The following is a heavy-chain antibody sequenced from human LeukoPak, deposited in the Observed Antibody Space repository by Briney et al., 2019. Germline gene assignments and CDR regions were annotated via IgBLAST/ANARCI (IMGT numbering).Heavy chain of an antibody. D-gene: IGHD6-19*01. J-gene: IGHJ4*02. CDR1: GFTFSDYY. Sequence: PGGPLRLSCAASGFTFSDYYMSWIRQAPGKGLEWVSYISSSGSTIYYADSVKGRFTISRDNAKNSLYLQMNSLRAEDTAVYYCAREARYSSGWYRRNYFDYWGQGTLVTVSS. V-gene: IGHV3-11*01. CDR3: AREARYSSGWYRRNYFDY. CDR2: ISSSGSTI.